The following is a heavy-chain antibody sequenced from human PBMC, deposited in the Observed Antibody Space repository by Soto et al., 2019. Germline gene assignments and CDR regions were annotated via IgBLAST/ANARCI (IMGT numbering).Heavy chain of an antibody. CDR3: ARSSGWGGSVDY. CDR1: GGSISSYY. CDR2: IYYSGST. D-gene: IGHD6-19*01. V-gene: IGHV4-59*01. J-gene: IGHJ4*02. Sequence: SETLSLTCTVSGGSISSYYWSWIRQPPGKGLEWIGYIYYSGSTNYNPSLKSRVTISVDTSKNQFSLKLSSVTAADTAVYYCARSSGWGGSVDYWGQGTLVTVSS.